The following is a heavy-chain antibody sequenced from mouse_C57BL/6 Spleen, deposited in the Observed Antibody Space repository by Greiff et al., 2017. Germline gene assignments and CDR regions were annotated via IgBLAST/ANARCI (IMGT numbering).Heavy chain of an antibody. CDR1: GYSFTGYY. D-gene: IGHD2-3*01. CDR2: INPSTGGT. CDR3: ARWGGWLLLDY. J-gene: IGHJ2*01. V-gene: IGHV1-42*01. Sequence: VQLQQSGPELVKPGASVKISCKASGYSFTGYYMNWVKQSPEKSLEWIGEINPSTGGTTYNQKFKAKATLTVDKSSSTAYMQLKSLTSEDSAVYYCARWGGWLLLDYWGQGTTLTVSS.